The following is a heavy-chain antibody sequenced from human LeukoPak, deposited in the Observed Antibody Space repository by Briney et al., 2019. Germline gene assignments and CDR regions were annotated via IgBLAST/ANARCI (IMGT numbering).Heavy chain of an antibody. V-gene: IGHV1-69*05. J-gene: IGHJ3*02. Sequence: SVKVSRKASGGTLNSYAVSWVRQAPREGLEGLGGIIPIFGKAKYPQKFRGRVAITTDESTSTAYMEPSSLRSEDTAVYYCARGIAHIVVATAMEGALDIWGQGTMVTVSS. D-gene: IGHD2-21*02. CDR3: ARGIAHIVVATAMEGALDI. CDR1: GGTLNSYA. CDR2: IIPIFGKA.